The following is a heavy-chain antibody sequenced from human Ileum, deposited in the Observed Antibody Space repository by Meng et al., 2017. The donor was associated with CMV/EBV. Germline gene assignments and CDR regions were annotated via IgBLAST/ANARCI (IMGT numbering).Heavy chain of an antibody. V-gene: IGHV3-33*06. D-gene: IGHD6-19*01. CDR1: GFTFSSYG. Sequence: CAASGFTFSSYGMHWVRQAPGKGLEWVAVIWYDESNEYYADSVRGRFTISRDNSKNTLYLQMNSLRAEDTAVYYCAKDLNSGWYFDYWGQGTLVTVSS. J-gene: IGHJ4*02. CDR2: IWYDESNE. CDR3: AKDLNSGWYFDY.